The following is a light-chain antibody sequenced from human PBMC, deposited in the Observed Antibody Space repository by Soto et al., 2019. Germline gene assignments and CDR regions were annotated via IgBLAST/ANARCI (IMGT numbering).Light chain of an antibody. Sequence: QSFLTQPRSVSGSAGQSVTVSCIGTSSDVGDYNSVSWYQQHPGKAPKLMIYDVSKRPSGVPDRFSGSKSGNTASLTISGLQAEDEADYYCCSYVGGYSYVFGIGTKVTVL. V-gene: IGLV2-11*01. CDR1: SSDVGDYNS. CDR3: CSYVGGYSYV. J-gene: IGLJ1*01. CDR2: DVS.